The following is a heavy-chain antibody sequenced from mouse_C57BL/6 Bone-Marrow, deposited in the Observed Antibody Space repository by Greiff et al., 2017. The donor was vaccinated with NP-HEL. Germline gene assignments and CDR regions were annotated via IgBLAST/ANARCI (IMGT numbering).Heavy chain of an antibody. Sequence: EVMLVESGGGLVKPGGSLKLSCAASGFTFSSYAMSWVRQTPEKRLEWVATISDGGSYTDYPDNVKGRFTISRDNAKNNLYLQMSHLKSEDTAMYYCARGSTPFDYWGQGTTLTVSS. D-gene: IGHD5-1*01. CDR1: GFTFSSYA. V-gene: IGHV5-4*03. J-gene: IGHJ2*01. CDR2: ISDGGSYT. CDR3: ARGSTPFDY.